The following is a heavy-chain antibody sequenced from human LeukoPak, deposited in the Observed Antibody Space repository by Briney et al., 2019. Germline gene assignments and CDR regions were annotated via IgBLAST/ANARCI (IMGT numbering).Heavy chain of an antibody. Sequence: ASVKVSCKASGYTFTSYYMHWVRQAPGQGLEWMGIINPSGGSTSYAQKFQGRVTMTKDTSTSTVYMELSSLRSEDTAVYYCAAKEEYSSGWYSVDYWGQGTLVTVSS. D-gene: IGHD6-19*01. CDR2: INPSGGST. J-gene: IGHJ4*02. CDR3: AAKEEYSSGWYSVDY. CDR1: GYTFTSYY. V-gene: IGHV1-46*03.